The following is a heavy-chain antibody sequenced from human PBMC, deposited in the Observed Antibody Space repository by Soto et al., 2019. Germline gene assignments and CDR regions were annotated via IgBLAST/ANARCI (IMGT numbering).Heavy chain of an antibody. Sequence: PSETLSLTCTVSGGSIISSSYYWVLIRQPPGKGLEWIGSIYYSGSTYYNPSLKSRVTISVDTSKNQFSLKLSSVTAADTAVYYCARLRVDRYSYGSGDYFDYWGQRTLVTVSS. D-gene: IGHD5-18*01. J-gene: IGHJ4*02. CDR1: GGSIISSSYY. CDR3: ARLRVDRYSYGSGDYFDY. V-gene: IGHV4-39*01. CDR2: IYYSGST.